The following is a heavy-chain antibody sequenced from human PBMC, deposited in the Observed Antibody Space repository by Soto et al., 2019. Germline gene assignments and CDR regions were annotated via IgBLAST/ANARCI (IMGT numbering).Heavy chain of an antibody. CDR2: ISSGGSA. CDR1: GFTVSSNY. CDR3: ARDRVESGYPEYFQH. D-gene: IGHD3-22*01. J-gene: IGHJ1*01. V-gene: IGHV3-66*01. Sequence: LRLSCAASGFTVSSNYMSWVRQAPGKGLDWVSLISSGGSAYYADSVKGRFTISRDTSKNTLYLQMNSLRAEDTAVYYCARDRVESGYPEYFQHWGQGTLVTVSS.